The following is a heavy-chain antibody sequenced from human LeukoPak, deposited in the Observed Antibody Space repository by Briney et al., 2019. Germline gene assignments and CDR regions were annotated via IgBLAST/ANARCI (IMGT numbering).Heavy chain of an antibody. V-gene: IGHV3-23*01. D-gene: IGHD3-16*01. CDR1: GFTFSNYA. CDR3: AQDGASIRFDN. Sequence: GGSLRLSCAVSGFTFSNYAMSWVRQAPGKGLEWVSAISGSGDNTYYADSVKGRFIISRDNSKNTLYLQMNSLRAEDTAVYYCAQDGASIRFDNWGQGTLVTVSS. CDR2: ISGSGDNT. J-gene: IGHJ4*02.